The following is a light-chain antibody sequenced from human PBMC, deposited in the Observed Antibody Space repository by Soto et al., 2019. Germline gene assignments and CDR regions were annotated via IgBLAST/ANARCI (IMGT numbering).Light chain of an antibody. CDR3: QQYDNYWT. J-gene: IGKJ1*01. CDR2: DAS. V-gene: IGKV1-5*01. Sequence: DSQMTQSPSTLSATAGDRVTVTCRASQSISAWLAWYQQKPGKAPKLLIYDASNLESGVPSRFSGSGSGTEFTLTISNLQPDDFATYYCQQYDNYWTFGQGTKVDI. CDR1: QSISAW.